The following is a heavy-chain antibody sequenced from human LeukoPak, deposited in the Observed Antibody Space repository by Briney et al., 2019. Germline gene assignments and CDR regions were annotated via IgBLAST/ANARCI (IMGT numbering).Heavy chain of an antibody. CDR3: ARVYYDSSGYYLDYLFDY. V-gene: IGHV1-18*04. D-gene: IGHD3-22*01. CDR1: GYTFTGYY. Sequence: ASVEVSCKASGYTFTGYYMHWVRQAPGQGLEWMGWISAYNGNTNYAQKLQGRVTMTTDTSTSTAYMELRSLRSDDTAVYYCARVYYDSSGYYLDYLFDYWGQGTLVTVSS. J-gene: IGHJ4*02. CDR2: ISAYNGNT.